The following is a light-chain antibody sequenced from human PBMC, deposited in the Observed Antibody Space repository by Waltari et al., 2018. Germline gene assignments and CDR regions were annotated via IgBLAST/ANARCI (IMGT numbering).Light chain of an antibody. J-gene: IGLJ2*01. CDR2: DDR. V-gene: IGLV3-21*03. CDR3: QVWDSSSDPVI. Sequence: SYVLTQTPSVSVAPRKTARITCGGDNIGTKSVHWYQEKPGQAPVLVLYDDRVRAAGIPERSSGSNSGNTATLTISRVEAGDEADYYCQVWDSSSDPVIFGGGTKLTVL. CDR1: NIGTKS.